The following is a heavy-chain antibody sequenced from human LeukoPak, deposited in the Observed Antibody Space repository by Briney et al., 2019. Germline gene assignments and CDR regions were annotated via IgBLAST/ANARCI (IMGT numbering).Heavy chain of an antibody. CDR3: AKYYYTSGSSGGRVFDY. Sequence: GMSLRLSCAASGFTFSSYPMTWVRQAPGKGLEWVSTIGSSAGDTHYADSVKGRFTISRDNSKNSLYLQMNSLRAEDTAVYCCAKYYYTSGSSGGRVFDYWGQGTLVTVSS. V-gene: IGHV3-23*01. D-gene: IGHD3-10*01. CDR2: IGSSAGDT. CDR1: GFTFSSYP. J-gene: IGHJ4*02.